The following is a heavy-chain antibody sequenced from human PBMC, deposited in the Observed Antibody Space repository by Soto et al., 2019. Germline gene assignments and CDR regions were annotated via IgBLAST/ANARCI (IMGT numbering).Heavy chain of an antibody. J-gene: IGHJ6*02. V-gene: IGHV1-18*04. CDR2: ISAYNSNT. Sequence: GDSVQVSCKSSGYTFTSYYMHWVRQAPGQGLEWMGWISAYNSNTNYAQKLQGRVTMTTDTSTSTAYMELSSLRSEDTAVYYCAGRKVGMDVWVHGTTVTVSS. CDR1: GYTFTSYY. CDR3: AGRKVGMDV.